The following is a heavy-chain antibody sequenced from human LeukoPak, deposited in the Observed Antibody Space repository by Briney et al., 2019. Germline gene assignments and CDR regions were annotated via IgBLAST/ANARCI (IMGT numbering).Heavy chain of an antibody. CDR1: GFTFSNFA. J-gene: IGHJ4*02. Sequence: GGSLRLSCAASGFTFSNFAMNWVRQAPGKGLEWVSTISGSGGSTYYADSVKGRFTISRDNSKNTLYLQMNSLGAEDTAVYYCAKMVHTEQWLVPFDYWGQGTLVSVSS. CDR3: AKMVHTEQWLVPFDY. V-gene: IGHV3-23*01. CDR2: ISGSGGST. D-gene: IGHD6-19*01.